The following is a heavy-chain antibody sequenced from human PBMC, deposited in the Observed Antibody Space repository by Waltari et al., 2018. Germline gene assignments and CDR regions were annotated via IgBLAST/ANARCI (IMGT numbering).Heavy chain of an antibody. CDR3: TFSPPHFDWFSMF. J-gene: IGHJ4*02. CDR1: GFTFSSYG. CDR2: IWYDGSNK. D-gene: IGHD3-9*01. V-gene: IGHV3-33*01. Sequence: QVQLVESGGGVVQPGRSLRLSCAASGFTFSSYGMHWVRQAPGKGLEWVAVIWYDGSNKYYADSVKGRFTISRDNSKNTLYLQMNSLRAEDTAVYYCTFSPPHFDWFSMFWGQGTLVTVSS.